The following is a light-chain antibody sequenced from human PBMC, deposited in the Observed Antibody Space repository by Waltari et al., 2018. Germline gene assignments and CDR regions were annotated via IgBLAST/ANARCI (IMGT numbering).Light chain of an antibody. V-gene: IGLV3-19*01. J-gene: IGLJ2*01. CDR1: SLSTSY. CDR3: SSRDSSASHVL. Sequence: SSELTQDPAVSVALGQPVRITCQGASLSTSYASWYQQKSGQAPILVLFGKNKRPSGIPDRFSGYNSETTTSLTITGAQAEDEADYYCSSRDSSASHVLFAGGTKLTVL. CDR2: GKN.